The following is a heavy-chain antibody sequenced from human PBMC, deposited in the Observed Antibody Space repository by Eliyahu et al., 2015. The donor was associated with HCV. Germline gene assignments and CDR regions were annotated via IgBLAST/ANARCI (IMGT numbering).Heavy chain of an antibody. D-gene: IGHD3-10*01. CDR2: INHSETT. CDR1: GGSFSGYY. CDR3: ARGRLGSATGGDF. Sequence: QVQLQQWGAGLLKPSETLSLTCAVYGGSFSGYYWTWIRQPPGKGLEWIGEINHSETTNYNPSLKSRVTISGDTSKNQFSLKLNSLTAADTAVYYCARGRLGSATGGDFWGQGTLVTVSS. J-gene: IGHJ4*02. V-gene: IGHV4-34*01.